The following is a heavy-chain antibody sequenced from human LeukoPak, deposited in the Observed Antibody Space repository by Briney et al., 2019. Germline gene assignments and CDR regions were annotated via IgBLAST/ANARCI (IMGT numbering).Heavy chain of an antibody. V-gene: IGHV4-59*01. Sequence: SETLSPTCTVSGGSISNYYCSWIRQPPGKGLEWIGYMYYSGGTNYNPSLRSRVTLSVDPSKNQFSLSLTSVTAADTAVYYCAKFTSPTVAAADTPVFDLWGQGTLVTVSS. CDR3: AKFTSPTVAAADTPVFDL. J-gene: IGHJ4*02. D-gene: IGHD6-13*01. CDR1: GGSISNYY. CDR2: MYYSGGT.